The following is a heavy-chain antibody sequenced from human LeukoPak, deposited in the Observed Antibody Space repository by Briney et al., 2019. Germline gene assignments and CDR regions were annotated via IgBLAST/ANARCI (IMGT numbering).Heavy chain of an antibody. D-gene: IGHD3-10*01. CDR1: GYTFTSYD. V-gene: IGHV1-8*01. CDR3: ARVRTMIRGVIIPKTRYNWFDP. J-gene: IGHJ5*02. Sequence: ASVKVSCKASGYTFTSYDINWVRQATGQGLEWMGWMNPNSGHTGYAQKFQGRVTMTRNTSISTAYMELSSLRSEDTAVYYCARVRTMIRGVIIPKTRYNWFDPWGQGTLVTVSS. CDR2: MNPNSGHT.